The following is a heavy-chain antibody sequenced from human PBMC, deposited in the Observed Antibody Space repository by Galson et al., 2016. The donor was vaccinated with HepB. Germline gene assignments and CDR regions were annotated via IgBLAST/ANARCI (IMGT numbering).Heavy chain of an antibody. CDR2: VNYIGNT. V-gene: IGHV4-61*01. CDR3: ARVRRRKQSTSGWYRWFDP. CDR1: GGSVTSDSFY. J-gene: IGHJ5*02. D-gene: IGHD6-19*01. Sequence: GGSVTSDSFYWSWIRQAPGKGLKWIGYVNYIGNTNYNPSLKSRITMSVGTSQNQFSLRLRSVTAADTAVYFCARVRRRKQSTSGWYRWFDPWGQGTLVTVSS.